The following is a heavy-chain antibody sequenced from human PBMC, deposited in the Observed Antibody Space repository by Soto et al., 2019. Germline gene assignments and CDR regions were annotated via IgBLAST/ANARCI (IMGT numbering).Heavy chain of an antibody. CDR1: GFTFSSYG. V-gene: IGHV3-30*18. CDR2: ISYDGSNK. CDR3: AKEDREYSGYDPASGFDY. Sequence: PGGSLRLSCAASGFTFSSYGMHWVRQAPGKGLEWVAVISYDGSNKYYADSVKGRFTISRDNSKNTLYLQMNSLRAEDTAVYYCAKEDREYSGYDPASGFDYWGQGTLVTVSS. D-gene: IGHD5-12*01. J-gene: IGHJ4*02.